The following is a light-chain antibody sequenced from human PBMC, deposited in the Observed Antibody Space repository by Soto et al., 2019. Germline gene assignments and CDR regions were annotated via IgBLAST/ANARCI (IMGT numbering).Light chain of an antibody. Sequence: SYELTQPPSVSVAPGQTATVACGGRNIGSKSVHWYQQKPGQAPVLVVHDDSDRPSGIPGRFSGSNSGDTATLTLSGVEAGDEADYYCQVWDRSINHWVFGGGTKLTVL. CDR2: DDS. J-gene: IGLJ3*02. V-gene: IGLV3-21*02. CDR3: QVWDRSINHWV. CDR1: NIGSKS.